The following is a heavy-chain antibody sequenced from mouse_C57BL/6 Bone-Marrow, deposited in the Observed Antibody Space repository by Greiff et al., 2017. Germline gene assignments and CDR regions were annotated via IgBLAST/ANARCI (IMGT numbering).Heavy chain of an antibody. Sequence: EVQLVESGGGLVKPGGSLKLSCAASGFTFSSYAMSWVRQTPEKRLEWVATISDGGSYTYYPDNVKGRFTISRDNAKNNLYLQTNHLKSEDTAMYYCAREEVSTVVANYAVDYWGQGTSVTVSA. CDR1: GFTFSSYA. CDR3: AREEVSTVVANYAVDY. V-gene: IGHV5-4*01. CDR2: ISDGGSYT. D-gene: IGHD1-1*01. J-gene: IGHJ4*01.